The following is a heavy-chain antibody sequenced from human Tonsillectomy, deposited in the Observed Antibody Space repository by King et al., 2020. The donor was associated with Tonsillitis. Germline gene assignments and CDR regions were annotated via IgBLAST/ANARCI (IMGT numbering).Heavy chain of an antibody. CDR2: IYYSGST. CDR1: GGSISSYY. V-gene: IGHV4-59*01. Sequence: QLQESGPGLVKPSETLSLTCTVSGGSISSYYWNWIRQPPGKGLEWIGYIYYSGSTNYNPSLKSRVTISVDTSKNQFSLKLSSVTAADTAVYYCAGDKVCSGYYCAYGMAVGGQGTTVTVSS. J-gene: IGHJ6*02. CDR3: AGDKVCSGYYCAYGMAV. D-gene: IGHD3-22*01.